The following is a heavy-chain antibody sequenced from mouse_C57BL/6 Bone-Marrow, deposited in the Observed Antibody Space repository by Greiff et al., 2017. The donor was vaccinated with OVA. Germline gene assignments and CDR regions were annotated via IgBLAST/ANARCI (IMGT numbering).Heavy chain of an antibody. D-gene: IGHD2-3*01. Sequence: EVKLQESGPGLVKPSQSLSLTCSVTGYSITSGYYWNWIRQFPGNKLEWMGYISYDGSNNYNPSLKNRISITRDTSKNQFFLKLNSVTTEDTATYYCARAPDGYYPYWYFDVWGTGTTVTVSS. J-gene: IGHJ1*03. CDR2: ISYDGSN. CDR1: GYSITSGYY. CDR3: ARAPDGYYPYWYFDV. V-gene: IGHV3-6*01.